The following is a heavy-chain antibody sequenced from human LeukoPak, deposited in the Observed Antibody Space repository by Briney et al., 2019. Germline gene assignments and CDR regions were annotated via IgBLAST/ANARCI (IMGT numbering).Heavy chain of an antibody. Sequence: PGGSLRLSCAASGFTFNNYAMSWVRQAPGKGLKWVSGILGSGDSTYHADSVKGRFTISRDNSKNTLYLQMNSLRADDTAVYYCASHYDSHDAFDIWGQGTMVTVSS. CDR3: ASHYDSHDAFDI. V-gene: IGHV3-23*01. D-gene: IGHD3-3*01. CDR2: ILGSGDST. CDR1: GFTFNNYA. J-gene: IGHJ3*02.